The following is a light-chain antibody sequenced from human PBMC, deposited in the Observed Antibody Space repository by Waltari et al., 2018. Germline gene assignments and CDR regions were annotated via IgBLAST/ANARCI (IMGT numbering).Light chain of an antibody. CDR3: QQYYITPWA. Sequence: DIVMTQSPDSLALSLGERATINCKSSQSVLYTSNKKNYVAWYQQRPRQPPKLLISWASMREAGVPDRFSGSGSGTDFTLTISSLQAEDVAVYYCQQYYITPWAFGQGTKVEIK. CDR2: WAS. CDR1: QSVLYTSNKKNY. J-gene: IGKJ1*01. V-gene: IGKV4-1*01.